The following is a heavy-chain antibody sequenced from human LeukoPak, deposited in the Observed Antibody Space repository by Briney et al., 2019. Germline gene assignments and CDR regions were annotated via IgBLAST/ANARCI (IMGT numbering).Heavy chain of an antibody. CDR3: ARGHVASSNLRGGRSWFDP. CDR1: GGSFSGYY. CDR2: INHSGST. Sequence: SETLSLTCAVYGGSFSGYYWSWIRQPPGKGLEWIGEINHSGSTNYNPSLKSRVTISVDTSKNQFSLKLSSVTAADTAVYYCARGHVASSNLRGGRSWFDPWGQGTLVTVSS. D-gene: IGHD6-13*01. J-gene: IGHJ5*02. V-gene: IGHV4-34*01.